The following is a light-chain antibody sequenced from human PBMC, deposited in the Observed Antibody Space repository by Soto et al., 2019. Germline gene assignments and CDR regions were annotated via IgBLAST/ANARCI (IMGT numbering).Light chain of an antibody. CDR1: HSVGRDY. Sequence: ENVLTQSRATLSLSPGERATLSCGASHSVGRDYLAWYQQKPGLAPRLLIHGASIRATGIPDRFSGSGSGTDFTLIISRLEPEDFAVYFCQQYASSPLTFGGGTEVEI. CDR2: GAS. J-gene: IGKJ4*01. CDR3: QQYASSPLT. V-gene: IGKV3D-20*01.